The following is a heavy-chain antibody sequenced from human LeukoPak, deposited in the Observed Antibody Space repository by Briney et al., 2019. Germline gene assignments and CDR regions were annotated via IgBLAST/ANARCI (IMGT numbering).Heavy chain of an antibody. V-gene: IGHV3-23*01. J-gene: IGHJ5*02. CDR2: ISGSGGST. D-gene: IGHD5-24*01. Sequence: GGSLRLSCAAPGFTFSSYGMSWVRQAPGKGLEWVSAISGSGGSTYYADSVKGRFTISRDNSKNTLYLQMNSLRAEDTAVYYCAKGPQLPKYWFDPWGQGTLVTVSS. CDR3: AKGPQLPKYWFDP. CDR1: GFTFSSYG.